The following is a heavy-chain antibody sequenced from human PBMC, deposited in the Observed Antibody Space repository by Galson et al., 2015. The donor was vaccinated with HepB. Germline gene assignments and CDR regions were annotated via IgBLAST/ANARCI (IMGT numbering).Heavy chain of an antibody. CDR2: ISGSGGST. D-gene: IGHD3-3*01. CDR1: GFTFSSYA. CDR3: AKDRGEYDFWSGYYGLDY. Sequence: SLRLSCAASGFTFSSYAMSWVRQAPGKGLEWVSAISGSGGSTYYADSVKGRFIISRDNSKNTLYLQMNSLRAEDTAVYYCAKDRGEYDFWSGYYGLDYWGQGTLVTVSS. V-gene: IGHV3-23*01. J-gene: IGHJ4*02.